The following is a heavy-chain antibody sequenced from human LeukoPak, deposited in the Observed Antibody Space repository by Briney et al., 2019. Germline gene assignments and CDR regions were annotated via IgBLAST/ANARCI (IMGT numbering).Heavy chain of an antibody. Sequence: PGGSLRFSCAASGFTFSSYAMHWVRQAPGKGLEWVAVISYDGSNKYYADSVKGRFTISRDNSKNTLYLQMNSLRAEDTAVYYCAREDDAFDIWGQGTMVTVSS. J-gene: IGHJ3*02. V-gene: IGHV3-30*01. CDR2: ISYDGSNK. CDR1: GFTFSSYA. CDR3: AREDDAFDI.